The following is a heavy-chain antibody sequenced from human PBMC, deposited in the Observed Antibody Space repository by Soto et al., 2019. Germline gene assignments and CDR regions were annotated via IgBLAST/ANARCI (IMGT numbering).Heavy chain of an antibody. CDR3: AKAYDSSGYYFFDY. CDR2: ISYDGSNK. J-gene: IGHJ4*02. CDR1: GFTFSSYA. D-gene: IGHD3-22*01. Sequence: GGSLRLSCAASGFTFSSYAMHWVRQAPGKGLEWVAVISYDGSNKYYADSVKGRFTISRDNSKNTLYLQMNSLRAEDTAVYYCAKAYDSSGYYFFDYWGQGTLVTVSS. V-gene: IGHV3-30-3*01.